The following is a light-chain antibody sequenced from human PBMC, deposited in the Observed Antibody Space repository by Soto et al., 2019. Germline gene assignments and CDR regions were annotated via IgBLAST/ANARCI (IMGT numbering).Light chain of an antibody. CDR1: SSNIGAGYD. CDR3: QYYDSSLSGSVV. V-gene: IGLV1-40*01. J-gene: IGLJ2*01. CDR2: GNS. Sequence: QSVLTQPPSVSGAPGQRVTISCTGISSNIGAGYDVHWYQQLPGTAPKLLIYGNSNRPSGVPDRFSGSKSGTSASLAITGLQAEDEADYYSQYYDSSLSGSVVFGGGTKLTVL.